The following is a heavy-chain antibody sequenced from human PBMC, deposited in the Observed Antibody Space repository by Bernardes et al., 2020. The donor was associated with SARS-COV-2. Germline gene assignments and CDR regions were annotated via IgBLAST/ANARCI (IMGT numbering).Heavy chain of an antibody. Sequence: SETLSLTCTVCGDSISRSTYHWGWIRQPPGKGLEWIGTIHHRGTTYYNPSLESRVTISVDSSVNQVSLTLTSVTAADTAVYYCAKQGGSTSWYSYDWFDPWGQGTLVTVSS. CDR1: GDSISRSTYH. J-gene: IGHJ5*02. V-gene: IGHV4-39*01. CDR3: AKQGGSTSWYSYDWFDP. CDR2: IHHRGTT. D-gene: IGHD6-13*01.